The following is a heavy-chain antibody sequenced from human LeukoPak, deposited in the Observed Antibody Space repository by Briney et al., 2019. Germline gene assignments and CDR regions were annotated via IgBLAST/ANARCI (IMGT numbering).Heavy chain of an antibody. CDR1: GGSVSIYY. J-gene: IGHJ4*02. Sequence: SETLSLTCAVSGGSVSIYYWTWIRQPPGKGLEWIGYIYNTGTTNYNPSLKSRVTISLDTSKNQFSLKLTSATAADTAVYYCARQGARSGWFDYWGQGTLVTVSS. CDR3: ARQGARSGWFDY. D-gene: IGHD6-19*01. V-gene: IGHV4-59*08. CDR2: IYNTGTT.